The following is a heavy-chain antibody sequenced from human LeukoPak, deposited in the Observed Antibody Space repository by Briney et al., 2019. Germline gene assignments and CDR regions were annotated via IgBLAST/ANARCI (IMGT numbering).Heavy chain of an antibody. J-gene: IGHJ4*02. CDR3: ARDLHEYYFDY. CDR1: GFTFSSYA. V-gene: IGHV3-23*01. Sequence: PGGSLRLSCAASGFTFSSYAMSWVRQAPGKGLEWVSTINTGGGTYYAACVKGRFTLSRENSRNTLYLQMNSLRAEDTAVYYCARDLHEYYFDYWGQGTLVTVSS. CDR2: INTGGGT.